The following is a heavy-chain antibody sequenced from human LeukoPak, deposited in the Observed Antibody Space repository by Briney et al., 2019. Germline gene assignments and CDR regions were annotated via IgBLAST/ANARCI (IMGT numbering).Heavy chain of an antibody. Sequence: PGGSLRLSCAASGFTFDDYAMHWVRQVPGKDLEWVSGISWNSGSIGYADSVKGRFTISRDNAKNSLYLQMNSLRGEDTALYYCAKDRKSRYSSSSGDFDYWGQGTLVTVSS. CDR3: AKDRKSRYSSSSGDFDY. D-gene: IGHD6-6*01. CDR2: ISWNSGSI. CDR1: GFTFDDYA. J-gene: IGHJ4*02. V-gene: IGHV3-9*01.